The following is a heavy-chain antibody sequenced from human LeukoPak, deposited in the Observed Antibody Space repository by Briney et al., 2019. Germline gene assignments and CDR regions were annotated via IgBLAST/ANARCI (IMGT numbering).Heavy chain of an antibody. D-gene: IGHD4-17*01. CDR3: AREMTTVTRLGAFDI. CDR2: IIPIFGTA. J-gene: IGHJ3*02. CDR1: GGTFSSYA. V-gene: IGHV1-69*06. Sequence: SVKVSCKASGGTFSSYAISWVRQAPGQGLEWMGGIIPIFGTANYAQKFQGRVTITADKSTSTAYMELSSLRSEDTAVYYCAREMTTVTRLGAFDIWGQGTMVTVSS.